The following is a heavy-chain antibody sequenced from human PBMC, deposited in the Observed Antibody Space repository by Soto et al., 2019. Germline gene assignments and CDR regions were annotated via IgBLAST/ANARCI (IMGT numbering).Heavy chain of an antibody. V-gene: IGHV4-39*01. J-gene: IGHJ4*02. CDR3: ARSSIQPRVFMYPFDS. CDR2: IYYDGNT. D-gene: IGHD6-6*01. Sequence: PSETLSLTCTVSGDSITSSSRYWGWIRQPPGKGLECIANIYYDGNTYYNPSLKSRVAISLDTSKNQFSLRLNSVTAADTAVYYCARSSIQPRVFMYPFDSWGKGTLVTVS. CDR1: GDSITSSSRY.